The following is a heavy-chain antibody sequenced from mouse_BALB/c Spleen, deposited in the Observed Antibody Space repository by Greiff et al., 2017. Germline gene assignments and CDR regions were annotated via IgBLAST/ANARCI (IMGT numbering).Heavy chain of an antibody. Sequence: VQLQQSGAELARPGASVKMSCKASGYTFTSYTMHWVKQRPGQGLEWIGYINPSSGYTNYNQKFKDKATLTADKSSSTAYMQLSSLTSEDSAVYYCARWGNYGYYAVDYWGQGTSDTVSS. CDR2: INPSSGYT. D-gene: IGHD2-1*01. J-gene: IGHJ4*01. CDR3: ARWGNYGYYAVDY. CDR1: GYTFTSYT. V-gene: IGHV1-4*01.